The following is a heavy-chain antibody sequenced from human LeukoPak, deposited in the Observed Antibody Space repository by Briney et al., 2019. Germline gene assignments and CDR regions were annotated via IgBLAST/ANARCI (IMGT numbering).Heavy chain of an antibody. V-gene: IGHV3-49*04. J-gene: IGHJ4*02. CDR3: SRVPRAGLGDYGYSDH. CDR2: IRTNTCGGTT. CDR1: GFTSVEYV. D-gene: IGHD3-16*01. Sequence: PGGSLRLSCAGSGFTSVEYVINGVCQAPGEGVEWGCVIRTNTCGGTTENAASAKGRFTISRDDSKSIAYLQMNSLKTEDTAVYYCSRVPRAGLGDYGYSDHWGQGTLVTVSS.